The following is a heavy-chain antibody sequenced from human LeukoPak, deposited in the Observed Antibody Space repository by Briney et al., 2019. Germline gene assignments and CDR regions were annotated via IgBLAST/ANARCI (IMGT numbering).Heavy chain of an antibody. V-gene: IGHV3-7*01. Sequence: GGSLRLSCAASGFSFSTYCMNWYRPAPGRGGEWVGNINQDGSEKNYVDSGRGRFTISRANAKNSLHLRMNSLRAEDTAVYYCATDRDNSDWQKRFDSWGQGTLVTVSS. D-gene: IGHD2-21*02. CDR1: GFSFSTYC. J-gene: IGHJ4*02. CDR2: INQDGSEK. CDR3: ATDRDNSDWQKRFDS.